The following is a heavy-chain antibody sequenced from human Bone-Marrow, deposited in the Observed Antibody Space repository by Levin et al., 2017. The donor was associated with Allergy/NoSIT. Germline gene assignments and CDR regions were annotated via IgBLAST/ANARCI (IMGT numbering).Heavy chain of an antibody. CDR2: SSTSGSTI. CDR3: AKVGGYCSGGLCYRKGVGFADY. D-gene: IGHD2-15*01. V-gene: IGHV3-11*01. CDR1: GFTFTDYY. J-gene: IGHJ4*02. Sequence: SGGSLRLSCAASGFTFTDYYMSWIRQAPGKGLEWVSYSSTSGSTIYYADSVKDRFTISRDNAKNSLYLQMNSLRAEDTAVYYCAKVGGYCSGGLCYRKGVGFADYWGQGTLVTVSS.